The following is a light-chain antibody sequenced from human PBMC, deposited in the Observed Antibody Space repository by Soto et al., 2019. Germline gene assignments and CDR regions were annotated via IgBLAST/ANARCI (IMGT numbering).Light chain of an antibody. CDR1: QTVSNN. CDR3: QHYYKWPPT. J-gene: IGKJ1*01. CDR2: SAS. V-gene: IGKV3-15*01. Sequence: DMVMTQSPATLSVSPGDRVTLSFRGSQTVSNNLAWYQQKPGQAPRLLISSASTRATGVPGRFTGSGSGTDFTLTISSLQSEDFAVYYCQHYYKWPPTFGQGTKVEI.